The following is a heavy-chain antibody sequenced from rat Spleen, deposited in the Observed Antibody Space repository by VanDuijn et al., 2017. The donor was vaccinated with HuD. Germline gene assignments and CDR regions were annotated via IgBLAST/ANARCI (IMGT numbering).Heavy chain of an antibody. CDR3: ARHDIGTTPYFDY. V-gene: IGHV5-7*01. Sequence: EVQLVESGGGLVQPGRSLKLSCAASGFTFSDYAMNWVRQAPTKGLEWVATISYDGSSTYYRNSVKGRFTISRDNAKSTLYLQMDSLRSEDTATYYCARHDIGTTPYFDYWGQGVMVTVSS. D-gene: IGHD1-5*01. CDR2: ISYDGSST. J-gene: IGHJ2*01. CDR1: GFTFSDYA.